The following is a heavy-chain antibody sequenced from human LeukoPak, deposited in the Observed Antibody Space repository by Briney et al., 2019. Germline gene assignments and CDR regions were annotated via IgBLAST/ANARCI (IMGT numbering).Heavy chain of an antibody. D-gene: IGHD3-22*01. CDR1: GYTFTGYY. CDR3: ARVDYYDSSGYSHFDY. Sequence: PQASVKVSCKASGYTFTGYYMHWVRQAPGQGLEWMGWINPNSGSTNYAQKFQGRVTMTRDTSISTAYMELSRLRSDDTAVYYCARVDYYDSSGYSHFDYWGQGTLVTVSS. J-gene: IGHJ4*02. V-gene: IGHV1-2*02. CDR2: INPNSGST.